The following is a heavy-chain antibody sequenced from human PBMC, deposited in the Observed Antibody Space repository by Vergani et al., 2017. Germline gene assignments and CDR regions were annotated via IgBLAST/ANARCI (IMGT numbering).Heavy chain of an antibody. CDR2: TWYDGNNK. J-gene: IGHJ5*02. CDR3: ARDLRLFYNRFDP. Sequence: QVQLVESGGGVVQPGRSLRLSCAASGFTFNQYGMHWVRQAPGKGLEWVAVTWYDGNNKQYADSVKGRFTISRDNSKSTMYLQMNSLRDDDTGVYYCARDLRLFYNRFDPWGQGTLVTVSS. D-gene: IGHD1-14*01. CDR1: GFTFNQYG. V-gene: IGHV3-33*01.